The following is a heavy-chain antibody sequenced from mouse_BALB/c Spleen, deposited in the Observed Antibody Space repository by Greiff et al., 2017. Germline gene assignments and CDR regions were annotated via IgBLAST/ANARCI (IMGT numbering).Heavy chain of an antibody. CDR3: ARNGNYENYAMDY. D-gene: IGHD2-1*01. CDR2: ISTYYGDA. CDR1: GYTFTDYA. Sequence: VQLQQSGAELVRPGVSVKISCKGSGYTFTDYAMHWVKQSHAKSLEWIGVISTYYGDASYNQKFKGKATMTVDKSSSTAYMELARLTSEDSAIYYCARNGNYENYAMDYWGQGTSVTVSS. J-gene: IGHJ4*01. V-gene: IGHV1S137*01.